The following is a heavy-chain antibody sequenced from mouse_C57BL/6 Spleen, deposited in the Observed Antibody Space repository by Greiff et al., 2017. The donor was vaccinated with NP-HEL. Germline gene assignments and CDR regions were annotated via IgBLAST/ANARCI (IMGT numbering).Heavy chain of an antibody. D-gene: IGHD2-5*01. CDR3: ARHEGLAAYYSNYFDY. CDR2: FYPGSGSI. J-gene: IGHJ2*01. CDR1: GYTFTEYT. V-gene: IGHV1-62-2*01. Sequence: QVQLQQSGAELVKPGASVKLSCKASGYTFTEYTIHWVKQRSGQGLEWIGWFYPGSGSIKYNEKFKDKATLTADKSSSTVYMELSRLTSEDSAVYFCARHEGLAAYYSNYFDYWGQGTTLTVSS.